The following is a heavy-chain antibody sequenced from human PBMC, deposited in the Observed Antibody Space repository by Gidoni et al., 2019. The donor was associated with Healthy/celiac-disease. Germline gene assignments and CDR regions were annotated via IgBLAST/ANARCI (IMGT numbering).Heavy chain of an antibody. Sequence: EVQPFESGGGLVQPGGSLRLPCAASGFTFRSYAMSWVGQAPGKGLEWVSAISGSGGSTYYADSVKGRFTISRDNSKNTLYLQMNSLRAEDTAVYYCAKGPPVATGGYFDYWGQGTLVTVSS. D-gene: IGHD2-21*02. V-gene: IGHV3-23*01. J-gene: IGHJ4*02. CDR2: ISGSGGST. CDR1: GFTFRSYA. CDR3: AKGPPVATGGYFDY.